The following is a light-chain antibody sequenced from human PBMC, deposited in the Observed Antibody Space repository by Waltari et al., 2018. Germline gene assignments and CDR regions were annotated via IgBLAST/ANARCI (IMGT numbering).Light chain of an antibody. V-gene: IGKV3-15*01. Sequence: EIVMTQSPATLSVSPGERATPSCRASQSVSSNLAWDQQKPGQAPRLLIYGASTRATGIPARFSGSGSGTEFTLTISSLQSEDFAVYYCQQYNNWPPLTFGQGTKVEIK. CDR3: QQYNNWPPLT. CDR1: QSVSSN. J-gene: IGKJ1*01. CDR2: GAS.